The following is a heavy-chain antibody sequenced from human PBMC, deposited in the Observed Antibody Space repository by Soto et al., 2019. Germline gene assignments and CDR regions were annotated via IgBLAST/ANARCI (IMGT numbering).Heavy chain of an antibody. D-gene: IGHD4-17*01. Sequence: QLQLQESGSGLVKPSQTLSLTCAVSGGSISSGVYSCNWIRQPPGKVLEWIGYIYHSGSTYYNPSLRSRVTISVDRSKKQFSLKLSSVTAADAAVYYCARGMTTEATFDYWGQGTLVTVSS. CDR1: GGSISSGVYS. V-gene: IGHV4-30-2*01. J-gene: IGHJ4*02. CDR2: IYHSGST. CDR3: ARGMTTEATFDY.